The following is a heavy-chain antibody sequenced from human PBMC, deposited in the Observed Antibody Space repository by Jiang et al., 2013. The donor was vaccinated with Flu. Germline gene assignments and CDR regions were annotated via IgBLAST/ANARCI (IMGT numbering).Heavy chain of an antibody. Sequence: ETLSLTCAVYGGSFSGYYWSWIRQPPGKGLEWIGEINHSGSTNYNPSLKSRVTISVDTSKNQFSLKLSSVTAADTAVYYCARTSTSSLVGWGQGTLVTVSS. CDR3: ARTSTSSLVG. J-gene: IGHJ4*02. CDR2: INHSGST. CDR1: GGSFSGYY. V-gene: IGHV4-34*01. D-gene: IGHD6-6*01.